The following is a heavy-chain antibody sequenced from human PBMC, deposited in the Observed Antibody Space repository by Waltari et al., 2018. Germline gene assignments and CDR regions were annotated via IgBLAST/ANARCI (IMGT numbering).Heavy chain of an antibody. D-gene: IGHD6-19*01. Sequence: QVQLVESGGGVVQPGRSLRLSCAASGFTLSNFGMHWVRQAPGKGWVWVAMRSHDGGSEYYVDSGKGRFTVARDTAKNTLYLEMNSLRGEYTAVYHCAKDVFGNGWYNYVDPWGQGTLVTVSS. V-gene: IGHV3-30*18. CDR2: RSHDGGSE. CDR1: GFTLSNFG. CDR3: AKDVFGNGWYNYVDP. J-gene: IGHJ5*02.